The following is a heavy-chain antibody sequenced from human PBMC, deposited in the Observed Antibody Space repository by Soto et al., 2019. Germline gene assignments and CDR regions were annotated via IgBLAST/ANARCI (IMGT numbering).Heavy chain of an antibody. CDR3: ARDVKQGSGYYYYYYYGMDV. Sequence: PSETLSLTCTVSGGSISSGDYYWSWIRQPPGKGLEWIGYIYYSGSTYYNPSLKSRVTISVDTSKNQFSLKLSSVTAADTAVYYCARDVKQGSGYYYYYYYGMDVWGQGTTVTVSS. J-gene: IGHJ6*02. V-gene: IGHV4-30-4*01. CDR2: IYYSGST. D-gene: IGHD3-22*01. CDR1: GGSISSGDYY.